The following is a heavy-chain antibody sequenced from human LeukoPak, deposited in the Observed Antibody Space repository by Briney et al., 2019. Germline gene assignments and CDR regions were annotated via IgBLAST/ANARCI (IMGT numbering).Heavy chain of an antibody. CDR3: ARESTDSYNWFDP. CDR1: GYTFTSHD. J-gene: IGHJ5*02. D-gene: IGHD2-2*01. CDR2: MNPNSGNT. Sequence: ASVKVSCKASGYTFTSHDINWVRQATGQGLEWMGWMNPNSGNTGYAQKFQGRVTMTRNTSISTAYMELSSLRSEDTAVYYCARESTDSYNWFDPWGQGTLVTVSS. V-gene: IGHV1-8*01.